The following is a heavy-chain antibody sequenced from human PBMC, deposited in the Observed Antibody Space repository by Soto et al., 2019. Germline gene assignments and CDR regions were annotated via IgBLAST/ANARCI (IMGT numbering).Heavy chain of an antibody. CDR3: ARGPGWLQYYFDY. D-gene: IGHD5-12*01. V-gene: IGHV3-33*01. Sequence: QVQLVESGGGVVQPGRSLRLSCAASGFTFSSYGMHWVRQAPGKGLEWVAVIWYDGSNKYYADSVKGRFTISRDNAKNSLYLQMNSLRAEDTAVYYCARGPGWLQYYFDYWGQGTLVTVSS. CDR1: GFTFSSYG. CDR2: IWYDGSNK. J-gene: IGHJ4*02.